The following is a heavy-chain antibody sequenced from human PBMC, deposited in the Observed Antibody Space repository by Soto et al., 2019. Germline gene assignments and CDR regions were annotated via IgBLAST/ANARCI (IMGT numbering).Heavy chain of an antibody. J-gene: IGHJ4*02. D-gene: IGHD3-22*01. Sequence: GXSVKVSWKASGGAFSRDAISWVRQAPVQGLEWMGGIIPIFGTANYAQKFQGRVTITADKSTSTAYMELSSLRSEDTAVYYCARARWDYYDSSGYQDYWAQGTLVTVSS. CDR1: GGAFSRDA. CDR3: ARARWDYYDSSGYQDY. CDR2: IIPIFGTA. V-gene: IGHV1-69*06.